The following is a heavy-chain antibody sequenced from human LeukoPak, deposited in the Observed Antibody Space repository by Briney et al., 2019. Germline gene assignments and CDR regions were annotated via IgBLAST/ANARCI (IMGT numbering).Heavy chain of an antibody. J-gene: IGHJ4*02. D-gene: IGHD3-16*01. CDR1: GFTFSSYD. V-gene: IGHV3-30*18. CDR2: ISYDGSNK. CDR3: AQGGPPFDY. Sequence: GRSLRLSCAASGFTFSSYDMHWVRQAPGKGLEWVAVISYDGSNKYYADSVKGRFTISRDNSKNTLYLQMNSMRAEDTAVYYCAQGGPPFDYWGQGTLVTVSS.